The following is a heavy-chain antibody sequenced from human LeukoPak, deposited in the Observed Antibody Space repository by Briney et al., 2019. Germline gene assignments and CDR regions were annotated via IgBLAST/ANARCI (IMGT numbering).Heavy chain of an antibody. CDR1: GGSISTYY. V-gene: IGHV4-4*07. CDR3: ARGLMGTTGEQNWFDP. D-gene: IGHD1-7*01. CDR2: IYASGSA. Sequence: SETLSLTCTVSGGSISTYYWSWLRQPAGKGLEWIGRIYASGSANYNPSLKSRVTISLDRSKNQFSLNLTSMTAADTAVYYCARGLMGTTGEQNWFDPWGQGTLVTVSS. J-gene: IGHJ5*02.